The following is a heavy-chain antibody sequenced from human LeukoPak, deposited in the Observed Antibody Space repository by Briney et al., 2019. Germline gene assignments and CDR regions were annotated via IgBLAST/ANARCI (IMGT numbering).Heavy chain of an antibody. CDR2: IFYSGHS. V-gene: IGHV4-30-4*01. J-gene: IGHJ4*02. CDR1: GGIISGDYF. Sequence: PSQTLSLTCAVSGGIISGDYFWSWIRQPPGKGLEWIGYIFYSGHSYYNPSLKSRVTISVETSKNRFSLKLSSATAADTAVYYCARGGPYYYGTGTYYYFDYWGQGSQVTVSS. CDR3: ARGGPYYYGTGTYYYFDY. D-gene: IGHD3-10*01.